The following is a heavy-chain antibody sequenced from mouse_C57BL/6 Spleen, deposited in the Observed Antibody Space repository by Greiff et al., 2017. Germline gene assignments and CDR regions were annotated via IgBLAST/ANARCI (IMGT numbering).Heavy chain of an antibody. Sequence: VQVVESGAELVKPGASVKISCKASGYAFSSYWMNWVKQRPGKGLEWIGQIYPGDGDTNYNGKFKGKATLTADKSSSTAYMQLSSLTSEDSAVYFCARRGHAGFDYWGQGTTLTVSS. V-gene: IGHV1-80*01. CDR2: IYPGDGDT. J-gene: IGHJ2*01. CDR3: ARRGHAGFDY. CDR1: GYAFSSYW.